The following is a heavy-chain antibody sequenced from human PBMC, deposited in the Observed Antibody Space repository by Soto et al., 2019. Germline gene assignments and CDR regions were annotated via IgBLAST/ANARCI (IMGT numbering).Heavy chain of an antibody. V-gene: IGHV3-23*01. CDR3: AKASIPTTGLSPYTKWLDP. J-gene: IGHJ5*02. CDR2: ISGSGDNT. Sequence: EVQLLESGGGLVQPGGSLGLSCAASGLTVSGYSMSWVRQAPGKGLEWVSGISGSGDNTYYAGSVKGRFTISRDSSKNKLHLQMNSLRAEDTAVYYCAKASIPTTGLSPYTKWLDPWGQGTLVTVSS. CDR1: GLTVSGYS. D-gene: IGHD1-1*01.